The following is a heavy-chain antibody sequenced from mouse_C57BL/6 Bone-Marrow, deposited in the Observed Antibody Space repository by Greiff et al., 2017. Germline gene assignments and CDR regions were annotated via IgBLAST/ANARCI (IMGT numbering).Heavy chain of an antibody. CDR1: GYTFTSYW. V-gene: IGHV1-72*01. CDR3: ARTLLLRPPYWDFDV. Sequence: QVQLQQPGAELVKPGASVKLSCKASGYTFTSYWMHWVKQRPGRGLEWIGRIDPNSGGTKYNEKFKSKATLTVDKPSSTAYMQLSSLTSEDSAVYYCARTLLLRPPYWDFDVWGTGTTVTVSS. J-gene: IGHJ1*03. CDR2: IDPNSGGT. D-gene: IGHD1-1*01.